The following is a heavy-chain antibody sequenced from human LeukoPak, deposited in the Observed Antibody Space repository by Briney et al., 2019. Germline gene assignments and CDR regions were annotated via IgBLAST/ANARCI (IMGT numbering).Heavy chain of an antibody. CDR2: IYYSGTT. D-gene: IGHD6-6*01. J-gene: IGHJ5*02. CDR3: ARAHVAARRMYNWFDP. Sequence: SETLSLTCTVSGHSISSSRHYWGWIRQPPGKGLEWIGTIYYSGTTYYNPPLKSRVTISVDTSKNQFSLKLSSVTAADTAVYYCARAHVAARRMYNWFDPWGQGTLVTVSS. CDR1: GHSISSSRHY. V-gene: IGHV4-39*07.